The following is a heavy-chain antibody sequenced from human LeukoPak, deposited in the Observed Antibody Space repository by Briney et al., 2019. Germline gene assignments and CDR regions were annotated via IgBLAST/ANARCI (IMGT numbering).Heavy chain of an antibody. D-gene: IGHD3-10*01. J-gene: IGHJ4*02. CDR3: ASYYGSGSYYNSLDY. V-gene: IGHV7-4-1*02. CDR1: GYTSTSYA. CDR2: INTNTGNP. Sequence: ASVKVSCKASGYTSTSYAMNWVRQAPGQGLEWMGWINTNTGNPTYAQGFTGRFVFSLDTSVSTAYLQISSLKAEDTAVYYCASYYGSGSYYNSLDYWGQGTLVTVSS.